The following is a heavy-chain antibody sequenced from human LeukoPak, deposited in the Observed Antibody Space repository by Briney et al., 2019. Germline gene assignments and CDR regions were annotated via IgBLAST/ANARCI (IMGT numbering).Heavy chain of an antibody. Sequence: GGSLRLSCTISGITVSSDYISWVRQAPGKGLEWVSAIYPDGRTYYADSVKGRITISRDKSKNTLYLQRTSLRVEDTAVFYCARGVGRSWSLDPWGQGTLVTVSS. CDR3: ARGVGRSWSLDP. J-gene: IGHJ5*02. V-gene: IGHV3-53*01. CDR2: IYPDGRT. CDR1: GITVSSDY. D-gene: IGHD6-13*01.